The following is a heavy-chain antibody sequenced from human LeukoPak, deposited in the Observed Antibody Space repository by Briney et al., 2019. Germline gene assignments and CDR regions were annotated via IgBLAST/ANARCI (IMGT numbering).Heavy chain of an antibody. CDR2: IYYSGST. CDR1: GGSISSYY. D-gene: IGHD4-17*01. J-gene: IGHJ4*02. V-gene: IGHV4-59*08. Sequence: PSETLSLTCTVSGGSISSYYWSWIRQPPGKGLEWIGYIYYSGSTNYNPSLKSRVTISVDTSKNQFSLKLSSVTAADTAVCYCARFSPGAYAFDYWGQGTLVTVSS. CDR3: ARFSPGAYAFDY.